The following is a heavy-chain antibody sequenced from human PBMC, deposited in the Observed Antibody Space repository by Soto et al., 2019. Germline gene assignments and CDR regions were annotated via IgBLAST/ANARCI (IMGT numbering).Heavy chain of an antibody. J-gene: IGHJ4*02. D-gene: IGHD6-19*01. CDR1: GFTFSSYE. Sequence: EVQLVESGGGLVQPGGSLRLSCVVSGFTFSSYEVNWVRQAPGRGLEWVSYTSSSDSTIHYADSVKGRFTISRDNDNNSLYLQMNRLRADDTAVYYCASQNGSGWEGLFDYWGQGTLVTVSS. CDR2: TSSSDSTI. CDR3: ASQNGSGWEGLFDY. V-gene: IGHV3-48*03.